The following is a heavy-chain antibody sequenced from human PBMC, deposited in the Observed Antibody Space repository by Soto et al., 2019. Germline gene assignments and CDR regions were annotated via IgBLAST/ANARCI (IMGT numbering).Heavy chain of an antibody. Sequence: QVQLQESGPGLVKPSQTLSLTCTVSGGSISSGDYCWSWMRQSPGKGLEWIGYISSIGSTYYNPSLKSRVSVSRDTSKNQFSLKLSSVTTTDTAVYYCARGLVIRPYYYHGMDVWGQGTTVTVSS. CDR1: GGSISSGDYC. CDR3: ARGLVIRPYYYHGMDV. J-gene: IGHJ6*02. CDR2: ISSIGST. D-gene: IGHD3-9*01. V-gene: IGHV4-30-4*01.